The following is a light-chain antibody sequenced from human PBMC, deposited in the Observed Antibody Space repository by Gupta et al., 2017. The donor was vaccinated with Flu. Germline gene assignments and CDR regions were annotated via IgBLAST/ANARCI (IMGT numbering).Light chain of an antibody. V-gene: IGKV1-33*01. CDR3: HQHENLRPFT. CDR1: QDIRNY. J-gene: IGKJ4*01. CDR2: DES. Sequence: DIKITQSPSSLSASVGDRVTITCQESQDIRNYLNWYQQKPGQDPKLLIYDESDWETRVQSRFSGSGVGKDVSFPNISSQQEELAAYYCHQHENLRPFTFGRGTQVDIK.